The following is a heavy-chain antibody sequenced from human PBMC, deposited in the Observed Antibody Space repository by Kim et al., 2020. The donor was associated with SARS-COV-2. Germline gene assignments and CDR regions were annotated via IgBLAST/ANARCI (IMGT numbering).Heavy chain of an antibody. Sequence: GGSLRLSCAASGFTFSSYAMSWVRQAPGKGLEWVSAISGSGGSTYYADSVKGRFTISRDNSKNTLYLQMNSLRAEDTAVYYCAKDHYYDSSGYFALFDYWGQGTLVTVSS. D-gene: IGHD3-22*01. CDR1: GFTFSSYA. V-gene: IGHV3-23*01. CDR2: ISGSGGST. J-gene: IGHJ4*02. CDR3: AKDHYYDSSGYFALFDY.